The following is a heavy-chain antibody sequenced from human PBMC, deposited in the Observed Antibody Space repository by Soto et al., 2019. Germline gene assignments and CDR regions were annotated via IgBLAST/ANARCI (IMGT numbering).Heavy chain of an antibody. J-gene: IGHJ4*02. CDR2: IYYSGST. CDR1: GGSISSSSYY. Sequence: LSLTCTVSGGSISSSSYYWGWIRQPPGKGLEWIGSIYYSGSTYYNPSLKSRVTISVDTSKNHFSLKLSSVTAADTAVYYCAAGGGLPRYYWGQGTLVTVSS. V-gene: IGHV4-39*02. CDR3: AAGGGLPRYY. D-gene: IGHD5-12*01.